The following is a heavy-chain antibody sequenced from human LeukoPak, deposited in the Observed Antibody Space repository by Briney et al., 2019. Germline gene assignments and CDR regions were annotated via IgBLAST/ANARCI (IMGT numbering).Heavy chain of an antibody. V-gene: IGHV3-23*01. J-gene: IGHJ5*02. CDR3: ARGLNWNYGWFDP. Sequence: GGSLRLSCAASGFSLSSYAMSWVRQAPGKGLEWVSAISSSDDGTYHAGSVRGRFTISRDNAKNSLYLQMNSLRAEDTAVYYCARGLNWNYGWFDPWGQGTLVTVSS. CDR2: ISSSDDGT. D-gene: IGHD1-7*01. CDR1: GFSLSSYA.